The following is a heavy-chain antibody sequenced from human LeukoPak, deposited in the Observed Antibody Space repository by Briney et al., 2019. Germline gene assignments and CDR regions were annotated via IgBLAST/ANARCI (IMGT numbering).Heavy chain of an antibody. V-gene: IGHV3-30*02. CDR3: AKDRIVFVVRGVSDH. Sequence: QPGGSLRLSCAASGFSFSSYGMHWVRQAPGKGLEWVTFIRYDGSNKYYADSVKGRFTISRDNSKNTLYLQVNSLRAEDTAVYYCAKDRIVFVVRGVSDHWGQGTLVTVSS. D-gene: IGHD3-10*01. CDR1: GFSFSSYG. J-gene: IGHJ5*02. CDR2: IRYDGSNK.